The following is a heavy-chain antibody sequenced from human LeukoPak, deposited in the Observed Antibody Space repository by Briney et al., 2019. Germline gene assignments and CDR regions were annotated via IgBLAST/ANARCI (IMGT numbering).Heavy chain of an antibody. CDR3: AREWGEYGDYVLGY. CDR2: ISSGSTTI. Sequence: GGSLRLSCAASGFIFSTYSMNWVRQAPGKGLEWVSYISSGSTTIHYADSVKGRFTISRDNSKNTLYLQMNSLRAEDTAVYYCAREWGEYGDYVLGYWGQGTLVTVSS. D-gene: IGHD4-17*01. CDR1: GFIFSTYS. V-gene: IGHV3-48*01. J-gene: IGHJ4*02.